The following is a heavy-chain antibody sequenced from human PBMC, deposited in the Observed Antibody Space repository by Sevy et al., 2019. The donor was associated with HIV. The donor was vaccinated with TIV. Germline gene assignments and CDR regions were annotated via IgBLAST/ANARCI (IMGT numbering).Heavy chain of an antibody. D-gene: IGHD3-9*01. Sequence: SETLSLTCTVSGASVRDGSYYWTWIRQPPGKGLEWIGYTYFTGYSNYKPSLKSRVTISLDTSKNQFSLKMRSVTAADTAVYYCATDQYCDIGTGVYGVDVWGRGTTVTVSS. CDR2: TYFTGYS. J-gene: IGHJ6*02. CDR1: GASVRDGSYY. CDR3: ATDQYCDIGTGVYGVDV. V-gene: IGHV4-61*01.